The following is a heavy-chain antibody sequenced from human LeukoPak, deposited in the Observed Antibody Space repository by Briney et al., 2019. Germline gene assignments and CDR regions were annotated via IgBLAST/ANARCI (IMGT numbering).Heavy chain of an antibody. V-gene: IGHV3-43*02. Sequence: QSGGSLRLSCAASGFTFDDYAMHWVRQAPGKGLEWVSLISGDGGSTYYADSVKGRFTISRDNSKNSLYLQMNSLRTEDTALYYCAKDRSSGYYCGDLDYWGQGTLVTVSS. D-gene: IGHD3-22*01. CDR3: AKDRSSGYYCGDLDY. CDR1: GFTFDDYA. CDR2: ISGDGGST. J-gene: IGHJ4*02.